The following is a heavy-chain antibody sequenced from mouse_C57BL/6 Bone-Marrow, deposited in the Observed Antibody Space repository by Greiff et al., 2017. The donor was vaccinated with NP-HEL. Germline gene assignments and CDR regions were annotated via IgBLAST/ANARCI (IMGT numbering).Heavy chain of an antibody. D-gene: IGHD1-1*01. CDR1: GYTFTDYY. J-gene: IGHJ3*01. Sequence: QVQLQQSGPELVKPGASVKISCKASGYTFTDYYINWVKQRPGQGLEWIGWIFPGSGSTYYNEKFKGKATLTVDKPSSTAYMQLSSLTSEDSAVYYCARSARNYGSPAWFAYWGQGTLVTVSA. V-gene: IGHV1-75*01. CDR3: ARSARNYGSPAWFAY. CDR2: IFPGSGST.